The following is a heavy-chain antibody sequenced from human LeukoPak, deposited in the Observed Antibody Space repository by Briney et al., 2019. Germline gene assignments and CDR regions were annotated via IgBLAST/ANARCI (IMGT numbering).Heavy chain of an antibody. CDR1: GFRFTDYS. J-gene: IGHJ6*02. Sequence: GGSLRLSCAASGFRFTDYSMSWVRQAPGKGLEWAAGLGRSGEYKYYADSVKGRFTISRDNSKDTVSLQMNSLRAEDSAIYFCVKDRPCETCMPMDAWGQGTTVTVSS. D-gene: IGHD2-2*01. CDR2: LGRSGEYK. V-gene: IGHV3-23*01. CDR3: VKDRPCETCMPMDA.